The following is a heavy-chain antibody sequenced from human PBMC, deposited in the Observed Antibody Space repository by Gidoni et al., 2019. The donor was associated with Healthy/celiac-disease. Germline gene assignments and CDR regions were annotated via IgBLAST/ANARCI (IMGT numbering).Heavy chain of an antibody. D-gene: IGHD2-15*01. V-gene: IGHV1-69*06. CDR1: GGTFSSYA. J-gene: IGHJ3*02. CDR2: IIPIFGTA. Sequence: QVQLVQSGAAVKKPGSSVKVSCKASGGTFSSYAISWVRQAPGQGLEWMGGIIPIFGTANYAQKFQGRVTITADKSTSTAYMELSSLRSEDTAVYYCARVKKGYCSGGSCLLGAFDIWGQGTMVTVSS. CDR3: ARVKKGYCSGGSCLLGAFDI.